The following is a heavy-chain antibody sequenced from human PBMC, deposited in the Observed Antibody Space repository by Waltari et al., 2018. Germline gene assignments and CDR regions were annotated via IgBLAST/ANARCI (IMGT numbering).Heavy chain of an antibody. J-gene: IGHJ5*02. CDR1: GGSFSGYY. CDR3: ARGLRSSSWFLNWFDP. D-gene: IGHD6-13*01. CDR2: INHSGST. V-gene: IGHV4-34*01. Sequence: QVQLQQWGAGLLKPSETLSLTCAVYGGSFSGYYWSWIRQPPGKGLEWIGEINHSGSTNYNPSLKSRVTISVDTSKNQFSLKLSSVTAADTAVYYCARGLRSSSWFLNWFDPWGQGTLVTVSS.